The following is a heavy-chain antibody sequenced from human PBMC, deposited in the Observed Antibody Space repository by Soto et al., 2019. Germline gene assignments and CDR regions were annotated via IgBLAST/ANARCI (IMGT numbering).Heavy chain of an antibody. J-gene: IGHJ5*02. D-gene: IGHD2-2*01. Sequence: QVQLVESGGGVVQPGRSLRLSCAASGFTFSSYGMHWVRQAPGKGLEWVAVIRYDGSNKYYADSVKGRFTISRDNSKHTLYLQMNSLRAEDTAVYYCARDSGDIVVVPAGGNWFDPWGQGTLVTVSS. CDR3: ARDSGDIVVVPAGGNWFDP. CDR1: GFTFSSYG. CDR2: IRYDGSNK. V-gene: IGHV3-33*01.